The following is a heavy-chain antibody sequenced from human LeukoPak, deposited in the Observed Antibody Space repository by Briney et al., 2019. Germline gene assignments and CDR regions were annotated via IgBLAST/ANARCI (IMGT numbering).Heavy chain of an antibody. CDR1: GYTLTELS. Sequence: ASVKVSCKVSGYTLTELSMHWVRQAPGKGLEWMGGFDPEDGETIYAQKFQGRVTMTEDTSTDTAYMELSSLRSEDTAVYCCATDAEYSGYDYYFDYWGQGTLVTVSS. V-gene: IGHV1-24*01. D-gene: IGHD5-12*01. CDR3: ATDAEYSGYDYYFDY. CDR2: FDPEDGET. J-gene: IGHJ4*02.